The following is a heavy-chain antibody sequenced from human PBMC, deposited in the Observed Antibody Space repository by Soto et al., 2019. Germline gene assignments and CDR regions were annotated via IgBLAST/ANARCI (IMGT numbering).Heavy chain of an antibody. CDR1: GGSISSYY. V-gene: IGHV4-59*01. CDR2: IYYSGST. D-gene: IGHD3-22*01. CDR3: ARTQWLGFYYFDY. J-gene: IGHJ4*02. Sequence: SETLSLTCTVSGGSISSYYWSWIRQPPGKGLEWIGYIYYSGSTNYNPSLKSRVTISVDTSKNQFSLKLSSVTAADTAVYYCARTQWLGFYYFDYWGQGTLVTV.